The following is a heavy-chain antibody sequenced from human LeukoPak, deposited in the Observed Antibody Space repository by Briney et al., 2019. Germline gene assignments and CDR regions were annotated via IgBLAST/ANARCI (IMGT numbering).Heavy chain of an antibody. CDR1: GGSISSGDYY. D-gene: IGHD3-10*01. V-gene: IGHV4-30-4*01. J-gene: IGHJ4*02. CDR2: IYYSGST. CDR3: ARNMVRGELDY. Sequence: TSQTLSLTCTVSGGSISSGDYYWSWIRQPPGKGLEWIGYIYYSGSTYYNPSLKSRVTILVDTSKNQFSLKLSSVTAADTAVYYCARNMVRGELDYWGQGTLVTVSS.